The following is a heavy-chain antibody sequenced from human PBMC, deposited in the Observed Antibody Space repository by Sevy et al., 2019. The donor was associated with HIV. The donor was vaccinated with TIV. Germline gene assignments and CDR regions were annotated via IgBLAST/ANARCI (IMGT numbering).Heavy chain of an antibody. V-gene: IGHV3-21*01. CDR2: ISSSSSYI. D-gene: IGHD5-12*01. CDR3: ARDKVATIYYYYYGMDV. J-gene: IGHJ6*02. Sequence: GGSLRLSCAASGFTFSSYSMNWVRQAPGKGLEWVSSISSSSSYIYYADSVKGRFTISRDNAKNSLYLQMNSLRAEDTAVYYCARDKVATIYYYYYGMDVWCQGTTVTVSS. CDR1: GFTFSSYS.